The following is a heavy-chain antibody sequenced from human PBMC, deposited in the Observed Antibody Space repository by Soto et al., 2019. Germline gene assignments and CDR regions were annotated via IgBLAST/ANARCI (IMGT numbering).Heavy chain of an antibody. J-gene: IGHJ6*02. V-gene: IGHV4-59*08. CDR2: IYYSVST. CDR3: ARVPYSSSWYNYYYYGMDV. Sequence: SETLSLTCTVSGGSISSYYWSWIRQPPGKGLEWIGYIYYSVSTNYNPSLKIRVTISVDTSKNQFSLNLSSVTAADTAVYYCARVPYSSSWYNYYYYGMDVWGQGTTVTVSS. D-gene: IGHD6-13*01. CDR1: GGSISSYY.